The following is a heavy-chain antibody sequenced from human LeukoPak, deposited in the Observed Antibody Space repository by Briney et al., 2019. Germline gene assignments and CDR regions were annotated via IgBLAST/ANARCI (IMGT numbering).Heavy chain of an antibody. CDR3: ARDISRAVAAPSPFDY. CDR2: ISSSSSYI. V-gene: IGHV3-21*01. J-gene: IGHJ4*02. Sequence: GGSLRLSCAASGFTFSSYSMNWVRQAPGKGLEWVSSISSSSSYIYYADSVKGRFTISRDNAKNSLYLQMNSLRDEDTAVYYCARDISRAVAAPSPFDYWGQGTLVTVSS. D-gene: IGHD6-19*01. CDR1: GFTFSSYS.